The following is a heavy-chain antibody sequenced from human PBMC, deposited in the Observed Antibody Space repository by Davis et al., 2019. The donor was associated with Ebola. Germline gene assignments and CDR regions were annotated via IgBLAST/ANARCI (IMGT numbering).Heavy chain of an antibody. V-gene: IGHV3-23*01. CDR3: AKGRIAAEVVWFDP. D-gene: IGHD6-13*01. J-gene: IGHJ5*02. Sequence: GESLKISCAASGFTVSSNYMSWVRQAPGKGLVWVSPINSEGSITTYADFVKGRFTISRDNSKNTLYLQMNSLRAEDTAVYYCAKGRIAAEVVWFDPWGQGTLVTVSS. CDR2: INSEGSIT. CDR1: GFTVSSNY.